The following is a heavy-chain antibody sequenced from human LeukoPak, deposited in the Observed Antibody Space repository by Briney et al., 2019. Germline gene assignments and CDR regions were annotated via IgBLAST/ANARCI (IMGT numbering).Heavy chain of an antibody. Sequence: ASVKVSCKASGYTFTSYGISWVRQASGQGLEWMGWISAYNGNTNYAQKLQGRVTMTTDTSTSTAYMELRSLRSDDTAVYYCATGFPNGSGSYSVGNWGQGTLVTVSS. D-gene: IGHD3-10*01. CDR1: GYTFTSYG. CDR3: ATGFPNGSGSYSVGN. J-gene: IGHJ4*02. CDR2: ISAYNGNT. V-gene: IGHV1-18*01.